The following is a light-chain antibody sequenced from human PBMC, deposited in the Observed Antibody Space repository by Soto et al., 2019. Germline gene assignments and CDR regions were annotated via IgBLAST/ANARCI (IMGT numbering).Light chain of an antibody. V-gene: IGKV1-39*01. CDR1: QSISSY. Sequence: DIHVSRSPGSLSASVGDRVTITCRASQSISSYLNWYQQKPGKAPKLLIYAASSLQSGVPSRFSGSGSGTDFTLTISSLQPEDFATYYCQQSYSTLSWTFGQGTKV. CDR3: QQSYSTLSWT. J-gene: IGKJ1*01. CDR2: AAS.